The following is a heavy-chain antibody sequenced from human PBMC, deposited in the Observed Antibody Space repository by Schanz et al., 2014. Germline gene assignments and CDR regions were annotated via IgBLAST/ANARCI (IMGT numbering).Heavy chain of an antibody. CDR1: GFIFSNYG. CDR3: AKEDRNHNSDYVY. J-gene: IGHJ4*02. CDR2: IRYDGSSK. V-gene: IGHV3-30*02. Sequence: QVQLVESGGGVVQRGGSLRLSCAASGFIFSNYGMHWVRQAPGKGLEWVAFIRYDGSSKYYADSVRGRFTISRDDSKNTLYLQMNSLRPEDTAVYYCAKEDRNHNSDYVYWGQGTLVTVSS. D-gene: IGHD3-22*01.